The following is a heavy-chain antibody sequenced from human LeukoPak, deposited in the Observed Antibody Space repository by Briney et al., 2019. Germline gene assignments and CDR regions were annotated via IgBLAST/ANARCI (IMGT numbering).Heavy chain of an antibody. CDR3: ARMYSGTSYYFDY. CDR2: FSYSGST. CDR1: GVSISTYY. V-gene: IGHV4-59*01. Sequence: PSETLSLTCSVSGVSISTYYWIWIRQPPARGLEWMGFFSYSGSTKYNPSLKSRVTMSVDTSKNQFSLKLSSVTAADTAVYYCARMYSGTSYYFDYWGQGTLVTVSS. J-gene: IGHJ4*02. D-gene: IGHD1-26*01.